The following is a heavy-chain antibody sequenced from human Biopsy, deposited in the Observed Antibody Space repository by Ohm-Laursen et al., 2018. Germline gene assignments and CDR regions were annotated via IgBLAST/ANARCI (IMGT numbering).Heavy chain of an antibody. CDR2: VYYSGST. D-gene: IGHD3-3*01. V-gene: IGHV4-39*01. CDR1: DGSISSRNHY. Sequence: GTLSLTCSVSDGSISSRNHYWGWLRQPPGKGLEWIGHVYYSGSTFYNSSLESRVTVSVDTSKNQFHLRLTSMSASDTAVYYCARHSLDDFWSGAHYYFDYWGLGTLVTVSS. CDR3: ARHSLDDFWSGAHYYFDY. J-gene: IGHJ4*02.